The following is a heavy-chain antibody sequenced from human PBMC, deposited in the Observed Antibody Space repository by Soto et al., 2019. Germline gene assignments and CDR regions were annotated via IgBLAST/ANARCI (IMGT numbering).Heavy chain of an antibody. Sequence: AWRPLRLSCGASEFTVSNYGMHWGREAPKKGLEWVAVISCDGSDKNHADSVKGRFTISRDNSKNTLYLQMDSLRDEDTAVYSSATERQSLTSCPNSFDSPAQGTRGTV. J-gene: IGHJ4*02. CDR3: ATERQSLTSCPNSFDS. V-gene: IGHV3-30*03. CDR1: EFTVSNYG. D-gene: IGHD6-25*01. CDR2: ISCDGSDK.